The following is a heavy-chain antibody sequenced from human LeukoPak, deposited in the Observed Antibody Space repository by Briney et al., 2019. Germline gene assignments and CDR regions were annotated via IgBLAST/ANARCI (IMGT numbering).Heavy chain of an antibody. Sequence: SETLSLTSTVSGGSISSGDYYWSWIRQPPGKGLEWIGYIYYSGSTYYNPSLKSRVTISVDTSKNQFSLKLSSVTAADTAVYYCARDGDDFWSGYSSGYYSYWGQGTLVTVSS. CDR3: ARDGDDFWSGYSSGYYSY. V-gene: IGHV4-30-4*08. D-gene: IGHD3-3*01. CDR1: GGSISSGDYY. J-gene: IGHJ4*02. CDR2: IYYSGST.